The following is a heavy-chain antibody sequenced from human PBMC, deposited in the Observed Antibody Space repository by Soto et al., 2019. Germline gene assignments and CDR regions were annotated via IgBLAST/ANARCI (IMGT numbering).Heavy chain of an antibody. CDR1: GFSLTSTGVG. Sequence: QITLKESGPSLVKPAETLTLTCTFSGFSLTSTGVGVGWVRQPPEKAPEWLAVIFWNGDDHYSPSLKSRVTMTKYISKNQVVLTMTNMDPVDTATYFCAQIYGSGSWGWYFHSWGQGTLVTVSS. J-gene: IGHJ4*02. CDR3: AQIYGSGSWGWYFHS. D-gene: IGHD1-26*01. V-gene: IGHV2-5*01. CDR2: IFWNGDD.